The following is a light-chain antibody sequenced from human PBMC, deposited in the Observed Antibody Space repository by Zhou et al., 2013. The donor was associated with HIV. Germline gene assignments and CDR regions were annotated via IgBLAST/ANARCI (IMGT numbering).Light chain of an antibody. V-gene: IGKV3-11*01. CDR2: DAS. CDR3: QQYSNWPPVT. Sequence: EIVLTQSPATLSLSPGERATLSCRASQSVRTFLAWYQQKPGQAPRLLIYDASNRATGVPARFSGSGSGTEFTLTINSLQSEDFALYYCQQYSNWPPVTFGGGTKVEIK. J-gene: IGKJ4*01. CDR1: QSVRTF.